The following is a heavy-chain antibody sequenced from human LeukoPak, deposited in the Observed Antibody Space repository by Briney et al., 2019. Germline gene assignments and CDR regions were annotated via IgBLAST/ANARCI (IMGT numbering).Heavy chain of an antibody. D-gene: IGHD1-26*01. CDR1: GFTFSSYG. CDR3: ARDWEDGGYFDY. Sequence: GGSLRLSCAASGFTFSSYGMHWVRQAPGKGLEWVAVIWYDGSNKYYADSVKGRFTTSRDNSKNTLNLQMNSLRAEDMAVYYCARDWEDGGYFDYWGQGTLVTVSS. CDR2: IWYDGSNK. V-gene: IGHV3-33*01. J-gene: IGHJ4*02.